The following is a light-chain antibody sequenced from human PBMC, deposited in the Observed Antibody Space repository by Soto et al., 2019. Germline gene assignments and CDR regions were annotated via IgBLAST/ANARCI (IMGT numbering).Light chain of an antibody. Sequence: DIQMTQSPSTLSASVGDRVTIACRASQSIRRCLAWYQHKPGKAPKLLIYDASSLASGVPSRFSGSGSGTQFTLTITSLQADDFATYHCQLWSGYPLTFGGGTKVEIK. V-gene: IGKV1-5*01. J-gene: IGKJ4*01. CDR3: QLWSGYPLT. CDR1: QSIRRC. CDR2: DAS.